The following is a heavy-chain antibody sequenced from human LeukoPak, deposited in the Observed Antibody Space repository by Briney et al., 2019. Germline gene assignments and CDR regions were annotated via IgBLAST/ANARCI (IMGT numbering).Heavy chain of an antibody. CDR3: AQDQSPVGANGPFDY. D-gene: IGHD1-26*01. V-gene: IGHV3-23*01. CDR1: GFTFSNCA. Sequence: GGSLRLSCEASGFTFSNCAMTWVRQAPGKGLEWVSSVSGSGASTYYTDSVKGRFTISRDNSKNMVFLQMNSLRAEDTAIYHCAQDQSPVGANGPFDYWGQGIVVIVSS. J-gene: IGHJ4*02. CDR2: VSGSGAST.